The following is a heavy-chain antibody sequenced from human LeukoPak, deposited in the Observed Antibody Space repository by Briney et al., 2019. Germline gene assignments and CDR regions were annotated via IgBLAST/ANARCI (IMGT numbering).Heavy chain of an antibody. CDR3: ARVAKYYYGSETYYFFEH. Sequence: GGSLRLSCAASGFTFSSYSMNWVRQAPGKGLEWVSSISSSSSYIYYADSVKGRFTVSRDNAKNSLYLQMNSLRVEDTAVYYCARVAKYYYGSETYYFFEHWGQGTPVTASS. V-gene: IGHV3-21*01. CDR1: GFTFSSYS. D-gene: IGHD3-10*01. CDR2: ISSSSSYI. J-gene: IGHJ4*02.